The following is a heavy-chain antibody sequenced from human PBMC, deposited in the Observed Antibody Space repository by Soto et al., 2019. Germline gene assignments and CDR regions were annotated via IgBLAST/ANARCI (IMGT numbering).Heavy chain of an antibody. Sequence: GGSLRLSCAASGFTFSSYAMHWVRQAPGKGLEWVAVISYDGSNKYYADSVKGRITSSRDNSKNTLYLQMNSLRAEDTAVYYCARDIRYCTNGVCSSGMDVWGQGTTVTVSS. CDR2: ISYDGSNK. D-gene: IGHD2-8*01. CDR1: GFTFSSYA. J-gene: IGHJ6*02. CDR3: ARDIRYCTNGVCSSGMDV. V-gene: IGHV3-30-3*01.